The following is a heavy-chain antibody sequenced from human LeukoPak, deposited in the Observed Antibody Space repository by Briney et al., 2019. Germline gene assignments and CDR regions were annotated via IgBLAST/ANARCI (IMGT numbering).Heavy chain of an antibody. D-gene: IGHD3-3*01. CDR3: ARNAGSGYYSW. J-gene: IGHJ4*02. V-gene: IGHV3-21*01. Sequence: MSGGSLRLSCAASGFTFSSYSMNWVRQAPGKGLEWVSSISSSSSYIYYADSVKGRFTISRDNAKNSLYLQMNSLRAEDTAVYYCARNAGSGYYSWWGQGTLVTVSS. CDR2: ISSSSSYI. CDR1: GFTFSSYS.